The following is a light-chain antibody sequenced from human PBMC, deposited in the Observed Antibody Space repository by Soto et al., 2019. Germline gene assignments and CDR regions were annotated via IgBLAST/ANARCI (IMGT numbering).Light chain of an antibody. CDR2: GAS. Sequence: EIVLTQSPGTLSLSPGDGDTLSCRASQSVSSGYLAWYQQKPGQAPRLLIYGASRRATGIPDRFSGSGSGTDFTLSISRLEPEDFAVYWCQHYGNSPTFGQGTKVQIK. V-gene: IGKV3-20*01. J-gene: IGKJ1*01. CDR1: QSVSSGY. CDR3: QHYGNSPT.